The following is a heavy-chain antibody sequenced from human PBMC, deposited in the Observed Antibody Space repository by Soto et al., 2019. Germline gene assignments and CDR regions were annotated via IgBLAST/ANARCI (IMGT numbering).Heavy chain of an antibody. J-gene: IGHJ6*02. CDR3: GRDSNGMDV. V-gene: IGHV4-61*01. Sequence: PSETLSLTCTVSGGSVISGTSYWNWIRQPPGKGLEWIGYIYHSGSTNYSPSLKSRVTISVDTSKNQFSLKLNSVTAADTAVYYCGRDSNGMDVWGQGTTVT. CDR2: IYHSGST. CDR1: GGSVISGTSY.